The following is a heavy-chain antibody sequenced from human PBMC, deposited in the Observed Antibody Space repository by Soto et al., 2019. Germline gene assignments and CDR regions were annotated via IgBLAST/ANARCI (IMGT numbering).Heavy chain of an antibody. Sequence: SETLSLTCIGSGESISSSSYSWGWIRQPPGKGLEWIGSIYYSGRTYYNPSFKSRVTISIDTSKNQFSLKLRSVTATDTAGYYCARQRTTVVNPTYFTHWGQGALVTVSS. J-gene: IGHJ4*02. D-gene: IGHD2-21*01. V-gene: IGHV4-39*01. CDR2: IYYSGRT. CDR3: ARQRTTVVNPTYFTH. CDR1: GESISSSSYS.